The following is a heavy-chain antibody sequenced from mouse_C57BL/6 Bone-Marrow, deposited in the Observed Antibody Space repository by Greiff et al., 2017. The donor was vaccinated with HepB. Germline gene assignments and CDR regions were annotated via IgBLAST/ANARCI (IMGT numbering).Heavy chain of an antibody. J-gene: IGHJ2*01. CDR1: GYSITSGYY. CDR2: ISYDGSN. Sequence: EVKLQESGPGLVKPSQSLSLTCSVTGYSITSGYYWNWIRQFPGNKLEWMGYISYDGSNNYNPSLKNRISITRDTSKNQFFLKLNSVTTEDTATYYCARTPLIYYDYEGYWGQGTTLTVSS. V-gene: IGHV3-6*01. D-gene: IGHD2-4*01. CDR3: ARTPLIYYDYEGY.